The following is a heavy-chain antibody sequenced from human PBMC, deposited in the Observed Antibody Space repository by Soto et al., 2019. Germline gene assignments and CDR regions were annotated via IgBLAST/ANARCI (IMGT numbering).Heavy chain of an antibody. J-gene: IGHJ3*02. V-gene: IGHV4-61*08. CDR1: GGSISSGDYY. Sequence: PSETLSLTCTVSGGSISSGDYYWSWIRQPPGKGLEWIGYIYSSGSTNYNPSLKSRVTISVDTSKNQFSLKLSSVTAADTAVYYCARDLPPSYDSSGYSVFDIWGQGTMVTVSS. D-gene: IGHD3-22*01. CDR2: IYSSGST. CDR3: ARDLPPSYDSSGYSVFDI.